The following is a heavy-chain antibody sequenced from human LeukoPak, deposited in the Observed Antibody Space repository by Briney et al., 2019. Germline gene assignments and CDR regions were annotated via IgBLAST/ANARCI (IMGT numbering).Heavy chain of an antibody. Sequence: SETLSLTCTVSGGSISSYYWSWIRQPPGKGLEWIGYIYYSGSTNYNPSLKCRVTISVDTSKNQFSLKLSSVTAADTAVYYCARAIFGVVIIPPPYYMDVWGKGTTVTVSS. CDR1: GGSISSYY. V-gene: IGHV4-59*01. CDR3: ARAIFGVVIIPPPYYMDV. CDR2: IYYSGST. D-gene: IGHD3-3*01. J-gene: IGHJ6*03.